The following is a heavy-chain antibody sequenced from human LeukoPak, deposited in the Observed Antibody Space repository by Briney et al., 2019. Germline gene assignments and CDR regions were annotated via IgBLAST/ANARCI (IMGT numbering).Heavy chain of an antibody. V-gene: IGHV4-4*07. CDR3: AREYDFWTGTDFSRGWLDP. CDR1: GVSINDHY. Sequence: SETLSLTCSISGVSINDHYWAWIRQPAGRGLEWIGHIYISGTTDYNPSLRSRVTISLDTSKNSFPLRLTSMTAADTAVYYCAREYDFWTGTDFSRGWLDPWGQGIVVTVSS. D-gene: IGHD3-3*01. CDR2: IYISGTT. J-gene: IGHJ5*02.